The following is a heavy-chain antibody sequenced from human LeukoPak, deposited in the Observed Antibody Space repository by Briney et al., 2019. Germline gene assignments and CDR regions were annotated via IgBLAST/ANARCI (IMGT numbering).Heavy chain of an antibody. V-gene: IGHV3-48*01. D-gene: IGHD4-17*01. CDR2: ISSSSSTI. CDR1: GFTFSSYS. CDR3: AKDISGDYESFDY. Sequence: GGSLRLSCAASGFTFSSYSLNWVRQAPGKGLEWVSYISSSSSTIYYADSVKGRFTISRDNAKNSLYLQMNSLRAEDTALYYCAKDISGDYESFDYWGQGTLVTVSS. J-gene: IGHJ4*02.